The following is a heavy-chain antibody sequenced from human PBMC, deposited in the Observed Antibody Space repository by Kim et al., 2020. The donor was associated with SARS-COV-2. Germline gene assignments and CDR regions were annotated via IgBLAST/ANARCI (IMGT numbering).Heavy chain of an antibody. V-gene: IGHV3-33*06. CDR3: AKEASGSYIDY. CDR1: GFTFSSYG. J-gene: IGHJ4*02. Sequence: GGSLRLSCAASGFTFSSYGMHWGRQAPGKGLEWVSVIWYDGSNKYYADSVKRRFTISRDNSKNTLYLQMNSLRAEDTAVYYCAKEASGSYIDYWGQGTLVTVSS. CDR2: IWYDGSNK. D-gene: IGHD6-19*01.